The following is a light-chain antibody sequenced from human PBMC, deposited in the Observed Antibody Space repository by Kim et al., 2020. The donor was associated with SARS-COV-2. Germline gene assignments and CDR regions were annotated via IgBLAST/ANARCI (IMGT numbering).Light chain of an antibody. CDR3: QAWDSSIVV. Sequence: SDELTQPPSVSVSPGQTASITCSGDKLGDKYAFWYQQKPGQSPVLVIYQDTKRPSGIPERFSGSNSGNTATLTISGTQAMDEADYYCQAWDSSIVVFGGGTQLTVL. J-gene: IGLJ2*01. CDR2: QDT. CDR1: KLGDKY. V-gene: IGLV3-1*01.